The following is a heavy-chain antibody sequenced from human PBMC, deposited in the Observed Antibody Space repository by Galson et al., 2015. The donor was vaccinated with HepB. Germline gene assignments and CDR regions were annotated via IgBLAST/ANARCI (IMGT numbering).Heavy chain of an antibody. Sequence: SLRLSCAASGFTFSSYAMHWVRQAPGKGLEWVAVISYDGSNKYYADSVKGRFTISRDNSKNTLYLQMNSLRAEDTAVYYCARDGSGSYYASTPDYWGQGTLVTVSS. CDR2: ISYDGSNK. D-gene: IGHD3-10*01. V-gene: IGHV3-30*04. J-gene: IGHJ4*02. CDR1: GFTFSSYA. CDR3: ARDGSGSYYASTPDY.